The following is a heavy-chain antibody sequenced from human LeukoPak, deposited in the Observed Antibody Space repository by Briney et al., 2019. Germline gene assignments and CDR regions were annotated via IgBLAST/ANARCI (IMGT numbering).Heavy chain of an antibody. CDR3: ARGQTLTF. J-gene: IGHJ4*02. V-gene: IGHV3-7*01. CDR2: INQDGSKK. Sequence: GGSLRLSCAASGFAFSGYWMTWVRQAPGKGLEWVANINQDGSKKFYVDSVKGRFTISRDNAKSALYLQMNSLRAEDTGVYFCARGQTLTFWGQGTLVTVSS. CDR1: GFAFSGYW.